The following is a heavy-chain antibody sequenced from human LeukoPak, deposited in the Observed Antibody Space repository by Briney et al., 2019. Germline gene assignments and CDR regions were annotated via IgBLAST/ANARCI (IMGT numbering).Heavy chain of an antibody. D-gene: IGHD2-2*01. Sequence: SETLSLTWTVSGGSLSSDYWTWVRQPAGKGLEWIGRIYTSGTTNYNPSLKSRVTMSIDTSKNQFSLKLSSVTAADTAMYYCARLRGYRLLSGGFYYMDVWGKGSTVTVSS. V-gene: IGHV4-4*07. CDR3: ARLRGYRLLSGGFYYMDV. J-gene: IGHJ6*03. CDR2: IYTSGTT. CDR1: GGSLSSDY.